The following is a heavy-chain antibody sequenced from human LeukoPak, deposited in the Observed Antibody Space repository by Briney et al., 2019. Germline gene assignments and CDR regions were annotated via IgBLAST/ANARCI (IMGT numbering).Heavy chain of an antibody. CDR1: GFTFNDYA. D-gene: IGHD2-15*01. V-gene: IGHV3-43*02. CDR3: ATDCSGNRCYSL. J-gene: IGHJ4*02. Sequence: RGSLRLSCAVSGFTFNDYAMNWIGQAPGKGLEWGSFISGDGGSTYYADSVKGRFTISRDNSRNSLYLQMNSLRLGDTALYYCATDCSGNRCYSLWGQGTLVTVSS. CDR2: ISGDGGST.